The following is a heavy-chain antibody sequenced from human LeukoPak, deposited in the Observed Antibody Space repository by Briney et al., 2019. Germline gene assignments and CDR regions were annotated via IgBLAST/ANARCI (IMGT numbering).Heavy chain of an antibody. CDR3: ARDWGSGWYGVY. D-gene: IGHD6-19*01. Sequence: GGSLRLSXAASGFTFSSYSMNWVRQAPGKGLEWVSSISSSSSYIYYADSVKARFTISRDNAKNSLYLQMNSLRAEDTAVYYCARDWGSGWYGVYWGQGALVTVSS. J-gene: IGHJ4*02. V-gene: IGHV3-21*01. CDR2: ISSSSSYI. CDR1: GFTFSSYS.